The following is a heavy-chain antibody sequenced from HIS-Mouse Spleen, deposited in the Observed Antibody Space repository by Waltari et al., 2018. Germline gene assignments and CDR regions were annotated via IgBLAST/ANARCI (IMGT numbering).Heavy chain of an antibody. D-gene: IGHD1-26*01. J-gene: IGHJ4*02. CDR2: ISYDGSNK. V-gene: IGHV3-30*18. CDR3: AKDRGSQFDY. CDR1: GFTFSSYG. Sequence: QVQLVESGGGVVQPGRSLRPSGAASGFTFSSYGMHWVRQAPGKGLEWVAVISYDGSNKYYADSVKGRFTISRDNSKNTLYLQMNSLRAEDTAVYYCAKDRGSQFDYWGQGTLVTVSS.